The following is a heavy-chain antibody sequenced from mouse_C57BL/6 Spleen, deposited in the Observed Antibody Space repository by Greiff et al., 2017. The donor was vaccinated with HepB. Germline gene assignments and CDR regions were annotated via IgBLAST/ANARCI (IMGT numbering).Heavy chain of an antibody. V-gene: IGHV1-85*01. J-gene: IGHJ1*03. CDR2: IYPRDGST. CDR3: ARGSKYWYFDV. Sequence: VQGVESGPELVKPGASVKLSCKASGYTFTSYDINWVKQRPGQGLEWIGWIYPRDGSTKYNEKFKGKATLTVDTSSSTAYMELHSLTSEDSAVYFCARGSKYWYFDVWGTGTTVTVSS. CDR1: GYTFTSYD.